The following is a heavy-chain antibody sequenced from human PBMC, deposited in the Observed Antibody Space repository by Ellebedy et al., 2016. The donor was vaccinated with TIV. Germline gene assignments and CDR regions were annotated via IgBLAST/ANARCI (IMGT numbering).Heavy chain of an antibody. CDR2: IIPIFGTA. Sequence: SVKVSCXASGGTFSSYAISWVRQAPGQGLEWMGGIIPIFGTANYAQKFQGRVTITADESTSTAYMELSSLRSEDTAVYYCARERSDVLRYFDSTRPNYYYYGMDVWGQGTTVTVSS. V-gene: IGHV1-69*13. CDR1: GGTFSSYA. CDR3: ARERSDVLRYFDSTRPNYYYYGMDV. J-gene: IGHJ6*02. D-gene: IGHD3-9*01.